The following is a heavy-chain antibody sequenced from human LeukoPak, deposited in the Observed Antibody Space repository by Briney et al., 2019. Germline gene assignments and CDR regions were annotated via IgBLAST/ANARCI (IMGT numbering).Heavy chain of an antibody. Sequence: ASVKVSCKASGYTFTDYYIHWVQQAPGRGLEWMGRFDPGDGEVFYADIFQGRIVISADTSIDTAYLELSNLRSEGTALYYCATSPGTYYNYWGQGTLVTVSS. CDR1: GYTFTDYY. J-gene: IGHJ4*02. D-gene: IGHD1-26*01. CDR2: FDPGDGEV. CDR3: ATSPGTYYNY. V-gene: IGHV1-69-2*01.